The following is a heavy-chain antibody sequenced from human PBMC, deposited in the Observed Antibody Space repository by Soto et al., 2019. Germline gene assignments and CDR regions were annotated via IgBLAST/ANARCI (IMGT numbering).Heavy chain of an antibody. Sequence: PGWSLRLSCAAPGFTFSGSAMHWVRQASGKGLEWVGRIRSKANSYATAYAASVKGRFTISRDDSKNTAYLQMNSLKTEDTAVYYCTRLELNMVRGHPYLPDAFDIWGQGTMVTVS. V-gene: IGHV3-73*01. J-gene: IGHJ3*02. D-gene: IGHD3-10*01. CDR3: TRLELNMVRGHPYLPDAFDI. CDR2: IRSKANSYAT. CDR1: GFTFSGSA.